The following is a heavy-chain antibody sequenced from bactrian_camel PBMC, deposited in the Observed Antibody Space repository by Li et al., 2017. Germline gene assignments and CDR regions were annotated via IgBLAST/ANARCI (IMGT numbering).Heavy chain of an antibody. CDR2: IGSDGST. CDR1: GFNSFSTYY. D-gene: IGHD3*01. J-gene: IGHJ4*01. Sequence: HVQLVESGGDLVRPGGSLRVSCAASGFNSFSTYYMYWVRQAPGKKREAVSVIGSDGSTAYTESVKGRFTISRDNAKDTLYLQMNSLKIEDTAVYYCALGSSRQATMTARGKGTQVTVS. V-gene: IGHV3S6*01.